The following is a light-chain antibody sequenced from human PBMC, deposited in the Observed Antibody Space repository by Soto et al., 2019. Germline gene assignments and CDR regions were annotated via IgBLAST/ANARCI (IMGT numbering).Light chain of an antibody. Sequence: DIQVTQSPSSLSASVGDTVTITCRASQGISTFLAWYQQKPGKVPKLLISGASTLRSGVPSRFSGSGSGTDFTLTINSLQHEDVATYYCQKYNTAPFTFGPGNTVDI. CDR1: QGISTF. V-gene: IGKV1-27*01. J-gene: IGKJ3*01. CDR3: QKYNTAPFT. CDR2: GAS.